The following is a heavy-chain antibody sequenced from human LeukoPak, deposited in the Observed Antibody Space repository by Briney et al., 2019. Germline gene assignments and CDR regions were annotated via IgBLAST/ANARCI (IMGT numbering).Heavy chain of an antibody. V-gene: IGHV3-7*03. CDR3: AKANTAMVKYNWFDP. CDR2: IKQDGSEK. CDR1: GFTFSSYW. J-gene: IGHJ5*02. D-gene: IGHD5-18*01. Sequence: GGSLRLSCAASGFTFSSYWMSWVRQAPGKGLEWVANIKQDGSEKYYVDSVKGRFTISRDNAKNSLYLQMNSLRAEDMALYYCAKANTAMVKYNWFDPWGQGTLVTVSS.